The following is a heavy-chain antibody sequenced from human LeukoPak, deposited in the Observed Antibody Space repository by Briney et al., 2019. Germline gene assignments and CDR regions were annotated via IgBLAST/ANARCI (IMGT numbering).Heavy chain of an antibody. CDR1: GFTFSNYW. Sequence: GGSLRLSCAASGFTFSNYWMSWVRQAPGKGLEWVASIKQDGSEKYRVDSVKGRFTISRDNAKTSLYPQMNSLRAEDTAVYYCAREPRVIGTTMVKATVDYWGQGTLVTVSS. V-gene: IGHV3-7*01. CDR2: IKQDGSEK. J-gene: IGHJ4*02. CDR3: AREPRVIGTTMVKATVDY. D-gene: IGHD5-18*01.